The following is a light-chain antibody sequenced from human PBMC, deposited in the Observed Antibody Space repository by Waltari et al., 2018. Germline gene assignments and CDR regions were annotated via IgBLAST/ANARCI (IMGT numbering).Light chain of an antibody. CDR3: QQYGGSSLT. CDR2: DAS. V-gene: IGKV3D-20*01. Sequence: EIVLTQSPATLSLSPGERATLPCGASQSISSRSLAWYKQKPGLAPRLLIYDASSRATGIPDRFSGSGSGTDFTLTISRLEPEDFAVYHCQQYGGSSLTFGGGTRVEIK. CDR1: QSISSRS. J-gene: IGKJ4*01.